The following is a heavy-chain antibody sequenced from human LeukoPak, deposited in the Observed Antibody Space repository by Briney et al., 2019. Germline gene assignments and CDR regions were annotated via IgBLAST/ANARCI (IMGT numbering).Heavy chain of an antibody. J-gene: IGHJ4*02. D-gene: IGHD5-18*01. V-gene: IGHV1-2*02. CDR3: ASSPHSSGLVAFDY. Sequence: GASVKVSCKASGYTFTAYYMHWVRQAPGQGLEWMGWINPNSGETNSAQKFQGRVTMTTDTSTGTGYMELSRLRSDDTAVYFCASSPHSSGLVAFDYWGQGTLVTVSP. CDR2: INPNSGET. CDR1: GYTFTAYY.